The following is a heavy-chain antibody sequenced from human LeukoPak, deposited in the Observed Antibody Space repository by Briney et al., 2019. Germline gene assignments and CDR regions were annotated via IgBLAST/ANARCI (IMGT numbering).Heavy chain of an antibody. V-gene: IGHV3-53*01. CDR1: GFTVSSNY. CDR2: IYSGGST. Sequence: GGSLRLSCAASGFTVSSNYMSWVRQAPGKGLEWVSVIYSGGSTYYADSVKGRFTISRDNSKNTLYLQMNSLRAEDTAVYYCAKDRGSRAPDAFDIWGQGTMVTVSS. CDR3: AKDRGSRAPDAFDI. J-gene: IGHJ3*02. D-gene: IGHD3-10*01.